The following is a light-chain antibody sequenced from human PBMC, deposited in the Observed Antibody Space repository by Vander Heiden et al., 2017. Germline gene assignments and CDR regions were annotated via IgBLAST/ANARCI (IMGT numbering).Light chain of an antibody. V-gene: IGKV3-20*01. Sequence: GTLSLSPGERATLSCRASQSVSSSYLAWYQQKPGQAPRLLICGASSSATGIPDRFSGSGSGTDFTLTISRLEPEDFAVYYCQQYGSSLITFGQGTRLEIK. CDR3: QQYGSSLIT. CDR1: QSVSSSY. CDR2: GAS. J-gene: IGKJ5*01.